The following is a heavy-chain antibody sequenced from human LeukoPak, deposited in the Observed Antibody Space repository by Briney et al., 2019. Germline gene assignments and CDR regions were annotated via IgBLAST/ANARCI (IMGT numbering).Heavy chain of an antibody. CDR1: GYTFTTYY. Sequence: ASVKVSCKASGYTFTTYYMHWVRQAPGQGLEWMGIINPSGGSTSYAQKFQGRVTMTRDMSTSTVYMELSSLRSEDTAVYYCATTLNDYHAFDIWGQGTMVTVSS. J-gene: IGHJ3*02. CDR2: INPSGGST. D-gene: IGHD4-11*01. V-gene: IGHV1-46*01. CDR3: ATTLNDYHAFDI.